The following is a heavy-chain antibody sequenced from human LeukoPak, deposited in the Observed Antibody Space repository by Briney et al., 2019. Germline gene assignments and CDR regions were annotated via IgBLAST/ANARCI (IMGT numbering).Heavy chain of an antibody. CDR1: GGSISSYY. D-gene: IGHD1-14*01. CDR2: IYCSGST. CDR3: ARDRYYYAH. Sequence: SETLSLTCTVSGGSISSYYWSWIRQPPGKGLEWIGYIYCSGSTNYNPSLKSRVTISVDTSKNQFSLKLSSVTAADTAVYYCARDRYYYAHWGQGTLVTVSS. J-gene: IGHJ4*02. V-gene: IGHV4-59*01.